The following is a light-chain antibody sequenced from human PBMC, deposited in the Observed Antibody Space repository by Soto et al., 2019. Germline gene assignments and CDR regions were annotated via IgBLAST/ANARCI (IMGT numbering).Light chain of an antibody. Sequence: QSALTQPASVSGSPGQSITISCTGTSSDVGGYNYVSWYQQHPDKAPQLMIYEVSNRPSGVSNRFSGSKSGNTASLTISGLQAEDEADYYCSSYTSSSTVVFGGGTKLTVL. CDR3: SSYTSSSTVV. CDR2: EVS. CDR1: SSDVGGYNY. V-gene: IGLV2-14*01. J-gene: IGLJ2*01.